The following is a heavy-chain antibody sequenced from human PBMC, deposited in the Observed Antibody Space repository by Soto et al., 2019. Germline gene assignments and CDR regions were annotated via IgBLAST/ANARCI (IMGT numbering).Heavy chain of an antibody. Sequence: KISCKASGGTFSSYAISWVRQAPGQGLEWMGGIIPIFGIANYAQKFQGRVTITADKSTSTAYMELSSLRSEDTAVYYCARVLRGNAFDIWGQGTMVTVSS. CDR3: ARVLRGNAFDI. CDR1: GGTFSSYA. D-gene: IGHD3-16*01. V-gene: IGHV1-69*17. J-gene: IGHJ3*02. CDR2: IIPIFGIA.